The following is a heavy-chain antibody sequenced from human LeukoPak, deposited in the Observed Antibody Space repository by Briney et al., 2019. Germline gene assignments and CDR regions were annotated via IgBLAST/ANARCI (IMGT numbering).Heavy chain of an antibody. J-gene: IGHJ4*02. CDR3: ARERWLQYPLDY. D-gene: IGHD5-24*01. CDR1: GGTFNNFA. V-gene: IGHV1-69*13. CDR2: IIPIFGTA. Sequence: ASVKVSCKASGGTFNNFAISWVRQAPGQGLEWMGGIIPIFGTANYAQKFQGRVTITADESTSTAYMELSSLRSEDTAVYYCARERWLQYPLDYWGQGTLVTVSS.